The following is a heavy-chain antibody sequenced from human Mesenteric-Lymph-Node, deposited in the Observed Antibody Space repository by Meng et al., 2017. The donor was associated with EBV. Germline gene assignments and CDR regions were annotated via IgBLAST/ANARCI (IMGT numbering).Heavy chain of an antibody. CDR1: SGSISNMNW. CDR2: IFHSGGT. V-gene: IGHV4-4*03. CDR3: ARITFGGAIGD. D-gene: IGHD3-16*02. J-gene: IGHJ4*02. Sequence: QVRLQGPGQGLVKPPGTLSLTCAVPSGSISNMNWWSWVRQPPGKGLQWIGEIFHSGGTNYNPSLKSRVTISVDKSKNQFSLKVNSLTAADTAVYYCARITFGGAIGDWGQGTLVTVSS.